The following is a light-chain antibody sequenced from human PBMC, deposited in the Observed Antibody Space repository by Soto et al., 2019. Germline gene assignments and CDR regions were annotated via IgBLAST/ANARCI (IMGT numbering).Light chain of an antibody. Sequence: DIQMTQSPSSLSASVGDEVTITCRASHTIMTYLNWYQLKPGKPPRLLIYAASSLQSGVPSRFSGSGSGTDFTLTINSLQPEDFETYSCQQSYNSPQTLGQGTKVDIK. CDR1: HTIMTY. CDR2: AAS. V-gene: IGKV1-39*01. CDR3: QQSYNSPQT. J-gene: IGKJ1*01.